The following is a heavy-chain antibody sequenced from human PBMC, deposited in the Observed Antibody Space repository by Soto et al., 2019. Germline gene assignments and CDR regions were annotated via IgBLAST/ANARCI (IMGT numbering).Heavy chain of an antibody. CDR1: GGSFSGYY. Sequence: PSETLSLTCAVYGGSFSGYYWSWIRQPPGKGLEWIGEINHSGSTNYNPSLKSRVTISVDTSKNQLSLKLSSVTAADTAMYYCARARYCTSSSCPGCFQHWGQGTLVTVSS. V-gene: IGHV4-34*01. CDR2: INHSGST. D-gene: IGHD2-2*01. J-gene: IGHJ1*01. CDR3: ARARYCTSSSCPGCFQH.